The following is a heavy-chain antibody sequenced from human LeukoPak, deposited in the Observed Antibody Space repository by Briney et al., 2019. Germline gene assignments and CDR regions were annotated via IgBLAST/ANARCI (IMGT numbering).Heavy chain of an antibody. J-gene: IGHJ5*02. Sequence: SQTLSLTCTVSGGSISSGSYYWSWIRQPAGRGLEWIGRVYSSGSTDYNPSLKTRLSISVDTSKIQFSLMLSSVTVADTAVYYCARTPLRGATFFPSYPNWFDTWGQGTLVTVSS. D-gene: IGHD3-10*01. CDR2: VYSSGST. V-gene: IGHV4-61*02. CDR3: ARTPLRGATFFPSYPNWFDT. CDR1: GGSISSGSYY.